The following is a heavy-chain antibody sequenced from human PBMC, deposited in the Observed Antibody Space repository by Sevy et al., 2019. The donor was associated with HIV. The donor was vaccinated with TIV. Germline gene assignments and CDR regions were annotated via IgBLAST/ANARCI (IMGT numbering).Heavy chain of an antibody. CDR2: ITWEGGSK. CDR3: AKAAVPTATSGFFYYMDV. V-gene: IGHV3-43*01. J-gene: IGHJ6*03. CDR1: GFTFHDYT. D-gene: IGHD2-2*01. Sequence: GGSLRLSCAASGFTFHDYTMHWVRQAPGKGLEWVSLITWEGGSKYYADSDRGRFTISRDNSKNSLFLEMHNLRTEDTGMYYCAKAAVPTATSGFFYYMDVWGKGTTVTVSS.